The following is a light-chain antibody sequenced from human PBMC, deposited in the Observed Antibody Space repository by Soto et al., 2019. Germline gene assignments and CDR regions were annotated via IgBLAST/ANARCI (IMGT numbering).Light chain of an antibody. Sequence: QSALTQPASVSGSPGQSITISCTGTSSDVGGYDYVSWYQLHPGKAPKLMIFEVSNRPSGVSYRFSGSKSGNTASLTISGLPAEDEADYFCSSYSISTAYLFGTGTKVT. CDR2: EVS. CDR3: SSYSISTAYL. CDR1: SSDVGGYDY. V-gene: IGLV2-14*01. J-gene: IGLJ1*01.